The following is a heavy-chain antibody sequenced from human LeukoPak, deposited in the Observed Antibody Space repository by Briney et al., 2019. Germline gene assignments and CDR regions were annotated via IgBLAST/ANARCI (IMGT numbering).Heavy chain of an antibody. J-gene: IGHJ5*02. CDR1: GFTFSSYG. CDR3: ARGGVGATTYVWFDP. D-gene: IGHD1-26*01. V-gene: IGHV3-30*03. Sequence: GGSLRLSCAASGFTFSSYGMHWVRQAPGKGLEWVAVISSDGSNKYYADSVKGRFTISRDNSKNTLYLQMNSLRAEDTAVYYCARGGVGATTYVWFDPWGQGTLVTVSS. CDR2: ISSDGSNK.